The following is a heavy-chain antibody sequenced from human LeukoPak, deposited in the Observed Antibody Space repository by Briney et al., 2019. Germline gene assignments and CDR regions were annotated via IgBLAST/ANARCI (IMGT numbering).Heavy chain of an antibody. Sequence: ASVKVSCKASGGTFSSYAISWVRQAPGQGLEWMGWISGNNGNTDYGKKFQGRVTMTRDTSTSTAYMELRNLKSDDTAVYFCARKPPYYDSDGPGWALDVWGQGTMVTVSS. CDR2: ISGNNGNT. J-gene: IGHJ3*01. CDR1: GGTFSSYA. D-gene: IGHD3-22*01. V-gene: IGHV1-18*01. CDR3: ARKPPYYDSDGPGWALDV.